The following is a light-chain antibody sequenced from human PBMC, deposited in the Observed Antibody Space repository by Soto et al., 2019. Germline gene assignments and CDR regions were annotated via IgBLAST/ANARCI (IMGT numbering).Light chain of an antibody. CDR3: CSYAGSVL. CDR2: EGS. V-gene: IGLV2-23*01. CDR1: SSDVGSYNL. Sequence: QSALTQPASVSGSPGQSITISCTGTSSDVGSYNLVSWYKQHPGTAPKLMIYEGSKRASGVSNRFSGSKSGNTAFLTISGIQAADEGDYYCCSYAGSVLFGAGSQCTVL. J-gene: IGLJ2*01.